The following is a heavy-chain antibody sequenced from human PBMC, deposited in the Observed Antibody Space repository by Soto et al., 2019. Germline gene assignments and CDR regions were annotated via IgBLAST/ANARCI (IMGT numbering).Heavy chain of an antibody. CDR3: ARDRGDCSGGSCPPDFDY. CDR2: IIPIFGTA. V-gene: IGHV1-69*01. Sequence: QVQLVQSGAEVKKPGSSVKVSCKASGGTFSSYAISWVQQAPGQGLEWMGGIIPIFGTANYAQKFQGRVTITADESTSTAYMELSSLRSEDTAVYYCARDRGDCSGGSCPPDFDYWGQGTLVTVSS. J-gene: IGHJ4*02. D-gene: IGHD2-15*01. CDR1: GGTFSSYA.